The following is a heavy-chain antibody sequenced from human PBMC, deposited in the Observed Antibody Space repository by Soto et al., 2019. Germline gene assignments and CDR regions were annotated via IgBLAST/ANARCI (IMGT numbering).Heavy chain of an antibody. Sequence: ASVKVSCKASGYTFSSYGISWVRQAPGQGLEYMGWISAYNGNINYAQKVQGRVTITTDTSTSTAYMELRSLRSDDTAVYYCARDDPTSSVWDIDYWGQGTRVTVSS. D-gene: IGHD6-19*01. CDR2: ISAYNGNI. CDR1: GYTFSSYG. J-gene: IGHJ4*02. V-gene: IGHV1-18*01. CDR3: ARDDPTSSVWDIDY.